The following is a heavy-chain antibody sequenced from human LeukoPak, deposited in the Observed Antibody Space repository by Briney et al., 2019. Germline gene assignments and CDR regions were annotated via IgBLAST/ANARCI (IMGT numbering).Heavy chain of an antibody. CDR2: ISSSGSTI. Sequence: GGSLRLSCAASGFTFSDYYMSWIRQAPGKGLEWVSYISSSGSTIYYADSAKGRFTISRDNAKNSLYLQMNSLRAEDTAVYYCARDTCGADCYSNDAFDIWGQGTMVTVSS. V-gene: IGHV3-11*04. CDR3: ARDTCGADCYSNDAFDI. J-gene: IGHJ3*02. D-gene: IGHD2-21*02. CDR1: GFTFSDYY.